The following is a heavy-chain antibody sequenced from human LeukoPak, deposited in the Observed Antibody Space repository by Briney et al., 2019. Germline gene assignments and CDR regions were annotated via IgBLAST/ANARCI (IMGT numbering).Heavy chain of an antibody. Sequence: PGGSLRLSCAASGFTVSSNYMTWVRQAPAKGLEWVSTIGGGGENTYYADSVKGRFTISRDNSRNTLYLQMKSLRAEDTAVYFCAKVLTGSQDYWGQGTLVTVSS. CDR2: IGGGGENT. D-gene: IGHD7-27*01. CDR3: AKVLTGSQDY. V-gene: IGHV3-23*01. CDR1: GFTVSSNY. J-gene: IGHJ4*02.